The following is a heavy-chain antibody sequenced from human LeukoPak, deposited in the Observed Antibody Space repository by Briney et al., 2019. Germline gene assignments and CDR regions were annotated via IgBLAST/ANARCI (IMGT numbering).Heavy chain of an antibody. CDR2: ISGSGGST. V-gene: IGHV3-23*01. J-gene: IGHJ4*02. CDR1: GFTFSSYG. D-gene: IGHD6-19*01. CDR3: AKVGVQWLVLYYFDY. Sequence: GRSLRLSCAASGFTFSSYGMHWVRQAPGKGLEWVSAISGSGGSTYYADSVKGRFTISRDNSKNTLYLQMNSLRAEDTAVYYCAKVGVQWLVLYYFDYWGQGTLVTVSS.